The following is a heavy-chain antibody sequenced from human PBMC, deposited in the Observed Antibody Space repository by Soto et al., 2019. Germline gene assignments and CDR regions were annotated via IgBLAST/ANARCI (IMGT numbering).Heavy chain of an antibody. V-gene: IGHV3-23*01. CDR2: LSASGSGS. CDR3: AKTSYGASWKFGLDV. D-gene: IGHD1-1*01. Sequence: EAQLLESGGGLVQPGGSLRLSCTTSRFSLNTYGMTWVRRAPGKGLEWVSTLSASGSGSYYAESVKGRFTVSRDNSKNTMYLKRNSLRDEDTAVYYCAKTSYGASWKFGLDVWGQGTTVTVSS. J-gene: IGHJ6*02. CDR1: RFSLNTYG.